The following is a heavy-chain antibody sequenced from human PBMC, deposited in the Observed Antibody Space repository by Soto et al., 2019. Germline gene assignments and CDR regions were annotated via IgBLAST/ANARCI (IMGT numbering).Heavy chain of an antibody. D-gene: IGHD3-22*01. Sequence: GGSLRLSCAASGFTFSSYSMNWVRQAPGKGLEWVSSISSSSSYIYYADSVKGRFTISRDNAKNSLYLQMNSLRAEDTAVYYCARDPHYYDSSGNAFDIWGQGTMVTVSS. CDR2: ISSSSSYI. V-gene: IGHV3-21*01. CDR1: GFTFSSYS. CDR3: ARDPHYYDSSGNAFDI. J-gene: IGHJ3*02.